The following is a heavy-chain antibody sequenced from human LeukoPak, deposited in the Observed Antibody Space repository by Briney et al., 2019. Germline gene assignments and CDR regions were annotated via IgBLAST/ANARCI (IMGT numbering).Heavy chain of an antibody. CDR1: GFTFSSYE. D-gene: IGHD4-17*01. J-gene: IGHJ4*02. Sequence: PGGSLRLSCAASGFTFSSYEMNWVRQAPGKGLEWVSYISSSGSTIYYADSVKGRFTISRDNAKNSLYLQMNSLKAEDTAVYYCARDPYYGDYVVWGQGTLVTVSS. V-gene: IGHV3-48*03. CDR3: ARDPYYGDYVV. CDR2: ISSSGSTI.